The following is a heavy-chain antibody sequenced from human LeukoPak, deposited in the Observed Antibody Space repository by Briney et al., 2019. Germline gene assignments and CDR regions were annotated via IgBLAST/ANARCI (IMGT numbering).Heavy chain of an antibody. CDR1: GFTFSIYW. D-gene: IGHD3-10*01. CDR3: ARHYGSGTYFYYFDY. Sequence: GGSLRLSCAASGFTFSIYWMSWVRQAPGKGLEWVANIKQDGSQKYYVDSVKGRFTISRDNAKNSLYLQMNSLRAEDTAVYYCARHYGSGTYFYYFDYWGQGTLVTVSS. J-gene: IGHJ4*02. V-gene: IGHV3-7*01. CDR2: IKQDGSQK.